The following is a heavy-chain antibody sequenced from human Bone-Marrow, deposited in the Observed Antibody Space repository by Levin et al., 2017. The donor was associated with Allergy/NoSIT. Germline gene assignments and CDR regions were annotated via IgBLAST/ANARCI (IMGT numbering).Heavy chain of an antibody. V-gene: IGHV5-51*01. Sequence: GESLKISCRTSGYSFDTYWIAWVRLMPGKGLEWLGTIYPGDSQTTYSPSFQGQVTLSVDKSLTTAYLQWSSLKASDSAIYYCERRWSWNDGSFHFWGQGTLVSVSS. D-gene: IGHD1-1*01. CDR1: GYSFDTYW. CDR2: IYPGDSQT. J-gene: IGHJ4*02. CDR3: ERRWSWNDGSFHF.